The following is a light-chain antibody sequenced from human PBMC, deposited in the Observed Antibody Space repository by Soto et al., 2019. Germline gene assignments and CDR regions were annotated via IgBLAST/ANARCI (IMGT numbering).Light chain of an antibody. CDR3: QQYGRSTRT. V-gene: IGKV3-20*01. CDR1: QSVTTQ. Sequence: VLTQSPGTLSLSPGERATLSCRASQSVTTQLAWYQQKPGQAPRLIIHGASSRATGVPDRITGSGSGTDFTLSISRLEPEDFAVYYCQQYGRSTRTFGQGTK. J-gene: IGKJ2*01. CDR2: GAS.